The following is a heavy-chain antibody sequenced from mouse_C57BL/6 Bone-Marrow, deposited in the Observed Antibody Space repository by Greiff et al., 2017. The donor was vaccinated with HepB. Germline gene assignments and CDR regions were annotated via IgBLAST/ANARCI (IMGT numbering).Heavy chain of an antibody. CDR3: ARSYYYGSSSGY. CDR1: GFNIKNTY. V-gene: IGHV14-3*01. Sequence: EVMLVESVAELVRPGASVKLSCTASGFNIKNTYMHWVKQRPEQGLEWIGRIDPANGNTKYAPKFQGKATITADTSSNTAYLQLSSLTSEDTAIYYCARSYYYGSSSGYWGQGTTLTVSS. CDR2: IDPANGNT. J-gene: IGHJ2*01. D-gene: IGHD1-1*01.